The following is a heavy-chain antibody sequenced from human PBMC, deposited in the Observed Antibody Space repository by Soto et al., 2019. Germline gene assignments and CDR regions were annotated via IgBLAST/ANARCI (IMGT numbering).Heavy chain of an antibody. V-gene: IGHV4-31*03. Sequence: QVQLQESGPGLVKPSQTLSLTCTVSGGSISSGGYYWSWIRQHPGKGLEWIGYIYYSGSTYYNPCHKRRVTISVEPSKNQYTLKLRSGTAADKAVYYCARVSVQLPRQTWFDPWGQGTLVTVSS. CDR2: IYYSGST. D-gene: IGHD2-2*01. CDR3: ARVSVQLPRQTWFDP. CDR1: GGSISSGGYY. J-gene: IGHJ5*02.